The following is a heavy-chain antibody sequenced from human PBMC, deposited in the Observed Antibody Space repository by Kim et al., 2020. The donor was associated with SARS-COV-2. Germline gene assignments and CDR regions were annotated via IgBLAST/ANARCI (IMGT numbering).Heavy chain of an antibody. J-gene: IGHJ4*02. D-gene: IGHD6-19*01. CDR1: GSSISSGYY. CDR3: ARGLWQWLDDY. V-gene: IGHV4-38-2*02. CDR2: IYHSGST. Sequence: SETLSLTCTVSGSSISSGYYWGWIRQPPGTGLEWIGSIYHSGSTYYNPSLKSRVTISVDTSKNQFSLKLSSVTAADTAVYYCARGLWQWLDDYWGQGTLVTVSS.